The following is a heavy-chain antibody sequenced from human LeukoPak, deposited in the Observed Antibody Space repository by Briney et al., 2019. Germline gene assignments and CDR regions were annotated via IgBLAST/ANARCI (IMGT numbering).Heavy chain of an antibody. CDR2: INPSGGST. V-gene: IGHV1-46*01. D-gene: IGHD3-10*01. CDR1: GYTFTSYY. Sequence: ASVKVSCKASGYTFTSYYMHWVRQAPRQGLEWMGIINPSGGSTSYAPKFQGRVTMTRDTSTSTVYMELSSLRSEDTAVYYCAREGFYYGSGSPDAFDIWGQGTMVTVSS. CDR3: AREGFYYGSGSPDAFDI. J-gene: IGHJ3*02.